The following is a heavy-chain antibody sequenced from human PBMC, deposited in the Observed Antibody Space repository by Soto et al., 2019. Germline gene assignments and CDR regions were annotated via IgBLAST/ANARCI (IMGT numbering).Heavy chain of an antibody. Sequence: GSVEVCFKACGYPFTAHYMHLVRQAPGQGLEWMGWINPNSGGTNYAQKFHGGVTMTRETSISTAYMELSRLRSDDTAVYYCARVHSDSVPADYWGQGTKVTVSS. CDR2: INPNSGGT. J-gene: IGHJ4*02. CDR1: GYPFTAHY. D-gene: IGHD3-22*01. V-gene: IGHV1-2*02. CDR3: ARVHSDSVPADY.